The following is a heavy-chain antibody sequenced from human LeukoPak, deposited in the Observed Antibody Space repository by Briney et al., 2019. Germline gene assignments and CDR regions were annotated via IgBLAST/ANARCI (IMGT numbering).Heavy chain of an antibody. CDR1: GYTFISYN. D-gene: IGHD2-8*01. CDR2: VNPRSGDA. CDR3: ARGGPPEFCPYGGCSPPYYFDY. Sequence: ASVKVSCKASGYTFISYNINWLRQATGQGLEWMGWVNPRSGDAGYLQKFQGRLTITRDSSIDTAYMDLSGLNSEDTAVYYCARGGPPEFCPYGGCSPPYYFDYGAQEPLVTASS. J-gene: IGHJ4*02. V-gene: IGHV1-8*01.